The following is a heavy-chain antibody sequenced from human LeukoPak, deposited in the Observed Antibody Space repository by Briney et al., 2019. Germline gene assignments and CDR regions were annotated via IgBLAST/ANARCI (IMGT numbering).Heavy chain of an antibody. V-gene: IGHV5-51*01. CDR1: GYSFTSYW. CDR3: AASIAVAGAASFFDY. CDR2: IYPGDSDT. Sequence: GESLKISCKGSGYSFTSYWIGWVRQMPGKGLEWMGIIYPGDSDTRYSPSFQGQVTISADKSISTAYLQWSSLKASDTAMYYCAASIAVAGAASFFDYWGQGTLVTVSS. D-gene: IGHD6-19*01. J-gene: IGHJ4*02.